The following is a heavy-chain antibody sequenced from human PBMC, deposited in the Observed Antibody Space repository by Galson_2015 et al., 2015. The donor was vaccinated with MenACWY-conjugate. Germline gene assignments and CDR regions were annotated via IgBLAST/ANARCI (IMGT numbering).Heavy chain of an antibody. CDR3: AKPRGAGYYYGMDV. CDR2: ISGNTYST. CDR1: GFTFSSYP. D-gene: IGHD4/OR15-4a*01. V-gene: IGHV3-23*01. J-gene: IGHJ6*02. Sequence: SLRLSCAASGFTFSSYPMSWVRQAPGKGLEWVSAISGNTYSTYYADSVKGRLTISRDNSKNTLYLQMNSLRAEDTAVYYCAKPRGAGYYYGMDVWGQGTTATVSS.